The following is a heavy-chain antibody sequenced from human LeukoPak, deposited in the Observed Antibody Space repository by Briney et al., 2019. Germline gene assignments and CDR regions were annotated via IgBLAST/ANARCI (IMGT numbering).Heavy chain of an antibody. CDR3: ARVSYSYVNDAFDI. CDR1: CGSIISYY. J-gene: IGHJ3*02. V-gene: IGHV4-59*01. D-gene: IGHD5-18*01. CDR2: IYYSGST. Sequence: PSQTLSLTCTVSCGSIISYYWSWIRQPPGKGLEWPGYIYYSGSTNYDPSLKSRVTISVDTSKNQFPLKLSSVTAADTAVYYCARVSYSYVNDAFDIWGQGTMVSVSS.